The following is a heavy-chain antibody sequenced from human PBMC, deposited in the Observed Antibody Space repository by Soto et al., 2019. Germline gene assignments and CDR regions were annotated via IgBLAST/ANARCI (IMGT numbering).Heavy chain of an antibody. CDR2: ISAYNGNT. Sequence: SVQVSCKASGYTFTSHGISWVRQAPGQGLEWMGWISAYNGNTNYAQKLQGRVTMATDTSTSTAYMELRSLRSDDTAVYYCARSSFPGSSCWYERIGFDDWGQGALVTVSS. V-gene: IGHV1-18*01. D-gene: IGHD6-19*01. CDR1: GYTFTSHG. J-gene: IGHJ4*02. CDR3: ARSSFPGSSCWYERIGFDD.